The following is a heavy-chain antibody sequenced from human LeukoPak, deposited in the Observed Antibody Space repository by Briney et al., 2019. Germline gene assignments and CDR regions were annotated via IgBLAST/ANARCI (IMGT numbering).Heavy chain of an antibody. CDR3: ARPDIAAAGTWAWFDP. Sequence: SVKVSCKASGYTFTSYGISWVRQAPGQGLEWMGGIIPIFGTANYAQKFQGRVTITADKSTSTAYMELSSLRSEDTAVYYCARPDIAAAGTWAWFDPWGQGTLVTVSS. CDR2: IIPIFGTA. D-gene: IGHD6-13*01. J-gene: IGHJ5*02. CDR1: GYTFTSYG. V-gene: IGHV1-69*06.